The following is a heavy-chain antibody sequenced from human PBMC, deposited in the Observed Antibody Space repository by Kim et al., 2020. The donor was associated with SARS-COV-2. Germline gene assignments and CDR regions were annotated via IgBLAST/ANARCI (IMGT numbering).Heavy chain of an antibody. CDR1: GYSFTSYW. Sequence: GESLKISCKGSGYSFTSYWIGWVRQMPGKGLEWMGIIYPGDSDTRYSPSFQGQVTISADKSISTAYLQWSSLKASDTAMYYCARHGGNCSSTSCYPGWFDPWGQGTLVTVSS. CDR3: ARHGGNCSSTSCYPGWFDP. V-gene: IGHV5-51*01. CDR2: IYPGDSDT. D-gene: IGHD2-2*01. J-gene: IGHJ5*02.